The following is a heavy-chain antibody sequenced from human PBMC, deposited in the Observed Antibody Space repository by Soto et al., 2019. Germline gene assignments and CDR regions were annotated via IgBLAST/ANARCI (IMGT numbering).Heavy chain of an antibody. CDR3: ATRDYYDSRNFYYYYFDY. D-gene: IGHD3-22*01. J-gene: IGHJ4*02. CDR2: ISGRGDNT. V-gene: IGHV3-23*01. Sequence: GGSLRLSCAASGFRFSNYAMSWVRQAPGKGLEWVSGISGRGDNTYYADSVKGRFTISRDNSKNTLYLQMNSLRAEDTAVYYCATRDYYDSRNFYYYYFDYWGRGTLVTVSS. CDR1: GFRFSNYA.